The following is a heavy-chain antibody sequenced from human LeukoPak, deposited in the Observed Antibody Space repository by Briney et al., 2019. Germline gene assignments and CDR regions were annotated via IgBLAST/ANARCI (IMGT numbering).Heavy chain of an antibody. CDR2: ISAYNGNT. CDR3: ARALGYCSGGSCSHYYYYGMDV. J-gene: IGHJ6*02. Sequence: GASVKVSCKASGYTFTSYGISWVRQAPGQGLERMGWISAYNGNTNYAQKLQGRVTMTTDTSTSTAYMELRSLRSDDTAVYYCARALGYCSGGSCSHYYYYGMDVWGQGTTVTVSS. CDR1: GYTFTSYG. V-gene: IGHV1-18*01. D-gene: IGHD2-15*01.